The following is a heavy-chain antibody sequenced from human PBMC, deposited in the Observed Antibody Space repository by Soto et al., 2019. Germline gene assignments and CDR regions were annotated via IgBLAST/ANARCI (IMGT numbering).Heavy chain of an antibody. J-gene: IGHJ3*02. D-gene: IGHD3-22*01. CDR2: INHSGST. Sequence: QVQLQQWGAGLLKPSETLSLTCAVYGGSFSGYYWSWIRQPPGKGVEWIGEINHSGSTNYNPSLKSRVTISVDTSKNQFSLKLSSVTAADTAVYYCARGTMMGAFDIWGQGTMVTVSS. CDR3: ARGTMMGAFDI. CDR1: GGSFSGYY. V-gene: IGHV4-34*01.